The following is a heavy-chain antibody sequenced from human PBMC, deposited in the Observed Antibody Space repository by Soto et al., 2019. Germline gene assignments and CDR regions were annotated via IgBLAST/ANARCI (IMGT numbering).Heavy chain of an antibody. Sequence: PGESLKISCKGSGYSFTSYWIGWVRQMPGKGLEWMGIIYPGDSDTRYSPSFQGQVTISADKSISTAYLQWSSLKASDTAMYYCARRHYDFWSGSYGMDVSGQGTTVIVSS. CDR1: GYSFTSYW. V-gene: IGHV5-51*01. D-gene: IGHD3-3*01. CDR3: ARRHYDFWSGSYGMDV. J-gene: IGHJ6*02. CDR2: IYPGDSDT.